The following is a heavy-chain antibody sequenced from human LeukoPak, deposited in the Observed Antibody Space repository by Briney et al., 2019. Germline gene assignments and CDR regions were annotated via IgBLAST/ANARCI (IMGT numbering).Heavy chain of an antibody. CDR2: INPNGGGT. CDR1: GYIFTGYY. CDR3: ARDEAIVGASTQY. D-gene: IGHD1-26*01. Sequence: ASVKVSCKASGYIFTGYYMHWVRQAPGQGLEWMGWINPNGGGTNYAQKFQGRVTMTSDTSISTAYMELSRLRPDDTAVYYCARDEAIVGASTQYSGRGTLVTVSS. V-gene: IGHV1-2*02. J-gene: IGHJ4*02.